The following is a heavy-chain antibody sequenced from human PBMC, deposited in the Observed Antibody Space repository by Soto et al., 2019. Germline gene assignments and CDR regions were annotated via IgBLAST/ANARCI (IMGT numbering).Heavy chain of an antibody. D-gene: IGHD4-17*01. Sequence: GGSLRLSCAASGFTCSSYARHWVRQAPGKGLEWVAVISYDGSNKYYADSVKGRFTISRDNSKNTLCLQMNSLRAEDTAVYYCARTRRYGMDVWGQGTTVTVSS. V-gene: IGHV3-30-3*01. J-gene: IGHJ6*02. CDR3: ARTRRYGMDV. CDR1: GFTCSSYA. CDR2: ISYDGSNK.